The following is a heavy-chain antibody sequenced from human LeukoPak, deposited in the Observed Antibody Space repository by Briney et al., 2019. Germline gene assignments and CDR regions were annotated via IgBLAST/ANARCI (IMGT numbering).Heavy chain of an antibody. CDR1: GYTFTGYY. V-gene: IGHV1-2*02. J-gene: IGHJ5*02. CDR3: ARDWAAGTVVNWFDH. CDR2: INPNSGGT. D-gene: IGHD6-13*01. Sequence: ASVKVSCKASGYTFTGYYIHWVRQAPGPGLGWMGWINPNSGGTSYAQKFQGRVTMTRDTAISTAYMELRSMRSADKAVYYCARDWAAGTVVNWFDHWGQGTLVTVSS.